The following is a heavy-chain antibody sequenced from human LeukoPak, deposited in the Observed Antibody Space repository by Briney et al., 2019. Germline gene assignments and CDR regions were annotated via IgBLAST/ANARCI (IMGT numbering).Heavy chain of an antibody. Sequence: GRSLRLSCAASGFTFSSYGMHWVRQAPGKGLEWVAVIWYDGSNKYYADSVKGRFTISRDNSKNTLYLQMNSLRAEGTAVYYCARDPEGVCNYYFDYWGQGTLVTVSS. V-gene: IGHV3-33*01. D-gene: IGHD4-11*01. CDR1: GFTFSSYG. CDR2: IWYDGSNK. CDR3: ARDPEGVCNYYFDY. J-gene: IGHJ4*02.